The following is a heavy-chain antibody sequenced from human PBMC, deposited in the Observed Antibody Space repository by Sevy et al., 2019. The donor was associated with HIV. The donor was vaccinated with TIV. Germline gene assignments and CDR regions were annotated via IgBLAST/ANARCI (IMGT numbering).Heavy chain of an antibody. J-gene: IGHJ4*02. CDR3: TRWKGLQSIFDY. V-gene: IGHV3-49*04. CDR2: LKSKADGGTV. Sequence: GESLRLSCTTSGFTFGDYAMNWVRQAPGKGLEWVAFLKSKADGGTVDHAASVKGRFTISRDDSKSIAYLQMNDLTTEDTDVYYCTRWKGLQSIFDYWGQGALVTVSS. D-gene: IGHD1-1*01. CDR1: GFTFGDYA.